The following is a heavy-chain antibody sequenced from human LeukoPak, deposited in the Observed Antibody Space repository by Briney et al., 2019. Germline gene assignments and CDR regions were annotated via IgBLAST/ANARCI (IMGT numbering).Heavy chain of an antibody. V-gene: IGHV1-2*02. CDR1: GYTFTGYY. CDR3: ARNEKTPQQLATLYYYYYMDV. D-gene: IGHD6-13*01. Sequence: ASVKVSCKASGYTFTGYYMHWVRQAPGQGLGWLGGINPNSGGTNYARKFQGRVTMTRDTSISTAYMELSRLRSDDTAVYYCARNEKTPQQLATLYYYYYMDVWGKGTTVTVSS. CDR2: INPNSGGT. J-gene: IGHJ6*03.